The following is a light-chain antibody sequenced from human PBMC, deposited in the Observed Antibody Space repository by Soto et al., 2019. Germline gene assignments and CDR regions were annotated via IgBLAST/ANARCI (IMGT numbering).Light chain of an antibody. CDR2: NTN. Sequence: SVLTQPPSASGTPGQRVTISCSGSSSSIGSNTVSWYQQLPGTAPKLLIYNTNQRPSGVPDRFSGSKSGTSASLAISGLQSEDETDYYCAAWDDSLSGFYVFGTGTKVTVL. CDR1: SSSIGSNT. CDR3: AAWDDSLSGFYV. V-gene: IGLV1-44*01. J-gene: IGLJ1*01.